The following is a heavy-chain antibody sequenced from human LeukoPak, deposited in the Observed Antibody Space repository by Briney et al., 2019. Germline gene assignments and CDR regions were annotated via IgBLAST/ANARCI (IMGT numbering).Heavy chain of an antibody. D-gene: IGHD2-2*01. V-gene: IGHV3-30*02. CDR2: IRYDGSNK. Sequence: GGSLRLSCAASGFTFSSYGMHWVRQAPGKGLEWMAFIRYDGSNKYYADSVKGRFTISRDNSKNTLYLQMNSLRAEDTAVYYCAKEGVVPRTFGYWGQGTLVTVSS. CDR3: AKEGVVPRTFGY. J-gene: IGHJ4*02. CDR1: GFTFSSYG.